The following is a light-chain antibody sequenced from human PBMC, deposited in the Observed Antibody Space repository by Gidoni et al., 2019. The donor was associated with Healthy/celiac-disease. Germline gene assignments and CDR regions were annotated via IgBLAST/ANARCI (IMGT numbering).Light chain of an antibody. J-gene: IGLJ3*02. CDR3: SSYTSSSTPLVV. V-gene: IGLV2-14*01. CDR2: EVS. Sequence: QSALTQPASVSGSSGQSITIPCTGTSSDVGGYNYVSWYQQHPGKAPKLMIYEVSNRPSGVSNRFSGSKSGNTASLTISGLQAEDEADYYCSSYTSSSTPLVVFGGGTKLTVL. CDR1: SSDVGGYNY.